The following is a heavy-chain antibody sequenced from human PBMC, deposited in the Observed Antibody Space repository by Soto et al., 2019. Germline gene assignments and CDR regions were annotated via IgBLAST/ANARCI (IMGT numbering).Heavy chain of an antibody. CDR1: GGTFSSYA. D-gene: IGHD4-17*01. J-gene: IGHJ6*02. V-gene: IGHV1-69*01. Sequence: QVQLVQSGAEVKKPGSSVKVSCKASGGTFSSYAISWVRQAPGQGLEWMGGIIPIFGTANYAQKFQGRVTITADESTSTDYMELSSRRSEDTAVYYCARGTRSTVTAYYYYCMDVWCQGPTVTVSS. CDR2: IIPIFGTA. CDR3: ARGTRSTVTAYYYYCMDV.